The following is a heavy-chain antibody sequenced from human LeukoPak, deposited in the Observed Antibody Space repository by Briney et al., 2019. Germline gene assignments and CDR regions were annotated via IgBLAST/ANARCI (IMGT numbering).Heavy chain of an antibody. V-gene: IGHV1-2*02. CDR1: GYTFSGTGWY. CDR2: IYPNNGAT. Sequence: ASVKVSCKASGYTFSGTGWYLYWLRQAPGQGLECMGWIYPNNGATGYAQKFQGRVAMTRDTSISTAYMELSRLRPDDTAVYYCARDGLAQMVDFDYWGQGTLVTVSS. J-gene: IGHJ4*02. D-gene: IGHD3-10*01. CDR3: ARDGLAQMVDFDY.